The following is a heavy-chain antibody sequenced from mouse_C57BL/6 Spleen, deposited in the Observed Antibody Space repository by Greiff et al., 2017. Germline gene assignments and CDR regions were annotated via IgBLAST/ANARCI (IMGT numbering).Heavy chain of an antibody. CDR2: ISGGGGNT. CDR1: GFTFSSYT. D-gene: IGHD1-1*01. J-gene: IGHJ2*01. V-gene: IGHV5-9*01. Sequence: EVQRVESGGGLVKPGGSLKLSCAASGFTFSSYTMSWVRQTPEKRLEWVATISGGGGNTYYPDSVKGRFTISRDNAKNTLYLQMSSLGSEDTALYYCARLLYGNYFDYWGQGTTLTVSS. CDR3: ARLLYGNYFDY.